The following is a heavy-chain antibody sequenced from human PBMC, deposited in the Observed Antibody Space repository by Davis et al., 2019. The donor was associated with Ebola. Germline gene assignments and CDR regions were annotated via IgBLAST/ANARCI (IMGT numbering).Heavy chain of an antibody. Sequence: VESPITPCKCSGYSFTTYWIAWVRQMPGKGLEWMGIIYPGESDTRYSPSFQGQVTISADKSISTAYLQWSSLKASDTAMFYCARLGYCSGGSCTNWFEPWGQGTLVTVSS. CDR3: ARLGYCSGGSCTNWFEP. D-gene: IGHD2-15*01. CDR2: IYPGESDT. CDR1: GYSFTTYW. J-gene: IGHJ5*02. V-gene: IGHV5-51*01.